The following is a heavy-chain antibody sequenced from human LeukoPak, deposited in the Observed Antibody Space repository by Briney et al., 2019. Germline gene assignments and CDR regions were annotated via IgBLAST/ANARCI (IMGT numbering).Heavy chain of an antibody. CDR2: IRYDGSNK. V-gene: IGHV3-30*02. CDR3: AKDDY. J-gene: IGHJ4*02. Sequence: PVRSLRLSCAASGVTFRSYGMDCVCEAPGKGLEWVAFIRYDGSNKYYADSVKGRFTISRDNSKNTLYLQMNSLRAEDTAVYYCAKDDYWGQGTLVTVSS. CDR1: GVTFRSYG.